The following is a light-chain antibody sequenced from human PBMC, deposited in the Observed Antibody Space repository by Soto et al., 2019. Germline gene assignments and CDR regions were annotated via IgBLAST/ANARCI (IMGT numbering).Light chain of an antibody. V-gene: IGKV1-39*01. J-gene: IGKJ2*02. CDR3: QQSYSTPRT. Sequence: DIQMTQSPSSLSVSVGDRVTITCRASQSIVSYLNWYQQKLGKAPKLLIYTASTLQRGVPSRFSGSGSGTAFTLTISNLQPEDFATYYCQQSYSTPRTFGQGTKLEIK. CDR1: QSIVSY. CDR2: TAS.